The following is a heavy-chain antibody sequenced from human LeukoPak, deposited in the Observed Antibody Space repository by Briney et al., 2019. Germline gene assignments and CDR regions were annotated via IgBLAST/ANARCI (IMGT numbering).Heavy chain of an antibody. Sequence: ASVKVSCKASGYTFTGYYMHWVRQAPGQGLEWMGWINPNSGGTNYAQKFLGRVTMTRDTSISTAYMELSRLRSDDTAVYYCARVGTAMVKITTAFDYWGQGTLVTVSS. J-gene: IGHJ4*02. CDR2: INPNSGGT. D-gene: IGHD5-18*01. CDR3: ARVGTAMVKITTAFDY. V-gene: IGHV1-2*02. CDR1: GYTFTGYY.